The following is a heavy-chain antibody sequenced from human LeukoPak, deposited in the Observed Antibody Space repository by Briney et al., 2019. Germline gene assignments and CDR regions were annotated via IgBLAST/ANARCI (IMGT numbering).Heavy chain of an antibody. V-gene: IGHV3-21*01. CDR3: ARLXCDXTXCYXKYYFDH. CDR2: INGDSSYI. D-gene: IGHD2-2*01. CDR1: GFTFSAYA. J-gene: IGHJ4*02. Sequence: GGSLRLSCAASGFTFSAYAIEWVRQAPGKGLEWVSSINGDSSYIYYADSVKGRFTIARDNAKNSVHLQMNSLRAEDTAVYYCARLXCDXTXCYXKYYFDHWGQGTLVTVSS.